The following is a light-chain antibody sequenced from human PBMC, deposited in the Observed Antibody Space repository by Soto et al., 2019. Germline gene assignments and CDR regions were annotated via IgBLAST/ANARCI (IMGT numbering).Light chain of an antibody. CDR1: QSVSSY. V-gene: IGKV3-11*01. Sequence: EIGLTQSPATLSVSAGERATLSFRGGQSVSSYLAWYQQKPGQAPRLLIYDASNRATGIPARFSGSGSGTDFTLTISSLEPEDFAVYYCQQRSNWPPSITFGQGTRLEIK. CDR3: QQRSNWPPSIT. J-gene: IGKJ5*01. CDR2: DAS.